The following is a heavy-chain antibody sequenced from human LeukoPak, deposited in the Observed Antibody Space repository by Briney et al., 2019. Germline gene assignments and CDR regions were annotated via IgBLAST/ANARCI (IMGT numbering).Heavy chain of an antibody. CDR3: ARAQTYGDSRLLLDY. CDR2: INWNGGST. D-gene: IGHD4-17*01. CDR1: GFTFGNYG. V-gene: IGHV3-20*04. J-gene: IGHJ4*02. Sequence: GSLRLSCAASGFTFGNYGMSWVRQAPGKGLEWVSGINWNGGSTGYADSVEGRFTIFRDNAKNSQYLQMNSLRVEDTALYYCARAQTYGDSRLLLDYWGQGTLVTVSS.